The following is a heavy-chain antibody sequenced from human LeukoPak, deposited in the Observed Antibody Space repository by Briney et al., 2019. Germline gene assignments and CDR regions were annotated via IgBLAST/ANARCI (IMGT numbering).Heavy chain of an antibody. CDR2: IYTSGST. CDR1: GGSISSYY. Sequence: SSETLSLTCTVSGGSISSYYWSWIRQPAGKGLEWIGRIYTSGSTNYNPSLKSRVTISVDTSKNQFSLKLSSVTAADTAVYYCARRADSMAAAGTSWFDPWGQGTLVTVSS. V-gene: IGHV4-4*07. D-gene: IGHD6-13*01. J-gene: IGHJ5*02. CDR3: ARRADSMAAAGTSWFDP.